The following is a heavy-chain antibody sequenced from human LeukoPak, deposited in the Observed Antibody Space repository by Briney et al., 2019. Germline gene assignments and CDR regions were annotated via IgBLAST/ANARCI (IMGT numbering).Heavy chain of an antibody. V-gene: IGHV1-8*01. CDR1: GYTFTNYD. Sequence: ASVNVSCKASGYTFTNYDFNWMRQATGQGLEWMGWMNPNSGNTGYAQKFQGRVTMTRNTSISTAYMELSSLRSEDTAVYYCAGETSQSSWYPFDYWDQGTLVTVSS. CDR2: MNPNSGNT. D-gene: IGHD6-13*01. CDR3: AGETSQSSWYPFDY. J-gene: IGHJ4*02.